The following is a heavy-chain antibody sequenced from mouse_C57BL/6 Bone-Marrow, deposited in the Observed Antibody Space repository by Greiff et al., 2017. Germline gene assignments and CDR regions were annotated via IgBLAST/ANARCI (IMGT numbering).Heavy chain of an antibody. V-gene: IGHV1-80*01. CDR3: ARRDYYASSCWYIDV. J-gene: IGHJ1*03. CDR1: GYAFSSYW. Sequence: VQLQQSGAELVKPGASVKISCTASGYAFSSYWMNWVRQRPGKGLEWIGQIYPGGGATNYTGNFNGKATLTADKSSSTAYMQHSSLTSEDSAVDFCARRDYYASSCWYIDVWGTGTTVTVSS. D-gene: IGHD1-1*01. CDR2: IYPGGGAT.